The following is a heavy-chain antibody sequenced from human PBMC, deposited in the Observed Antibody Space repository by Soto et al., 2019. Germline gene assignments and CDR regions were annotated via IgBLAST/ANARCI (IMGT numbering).Heavy chain of an antibody. CDR3: ARDRGVEMATIRGVYYYYYGMDV. J-gene: IGHJ6*02. CDR1: GYTFTSYG. D-gene: IGHD5-12*01. CDR2: ISAYNGNT. Sequence: ASVKVSCKASGYTFTSYGISWVRQAPGQGLEWMGWISAYNGNTNYAQNLQGRVTMTTDTSTSTAYMELRSLRSDDTAVYYCARDRGVEMATIRGVYYYYYGMDVWGQGTLVTVSS. V-gene: IGHV1-18*01.